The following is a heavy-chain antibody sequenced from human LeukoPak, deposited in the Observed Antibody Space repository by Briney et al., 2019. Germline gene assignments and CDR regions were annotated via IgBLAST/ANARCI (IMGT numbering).Heavy chain of an antibody. D-gene: IGHD3-10*01. Sequence: PGGSLRLSCAGSGFTFSNYGMHWVRQAPGKGPEWVAVISYDGTNKYYADSVKGRFTISRDNSKNTVYLQMNSLRAEDTAVYYCATLAHNYYGSGSYHLPFDYWGQGTLVTVSS. CDR3: ATLAHNYYGSGSYHLPFDY. CDR2: ISYDGTNK. CDR1: GFTFSNYG. V-gene: IGHV3-30*03. J-gene: IGHJ4*02.